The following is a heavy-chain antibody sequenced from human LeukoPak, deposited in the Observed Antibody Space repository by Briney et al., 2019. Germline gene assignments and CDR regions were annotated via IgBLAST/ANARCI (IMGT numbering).Heavy chain of an antibody. CDR3: AREMSNYCSGTTCYFFDY. CDR1: GYTFTDYY. CDR2: MNPNSGGT. V-gene: IGHV1-2*02. D-gene: IGHD2-2*01. J-gene: IGHJ4*02. Sequence: ASVKVSCKASGYTFTDYYIQWVRQAPGQGLEWMGWMNPNSGGTNYAQKFQGRVTMTRDTSISTAYMELSRLTSDDTAVYYCAREMSNYCSGTTCYFFDYWGQGTLVTVSS.